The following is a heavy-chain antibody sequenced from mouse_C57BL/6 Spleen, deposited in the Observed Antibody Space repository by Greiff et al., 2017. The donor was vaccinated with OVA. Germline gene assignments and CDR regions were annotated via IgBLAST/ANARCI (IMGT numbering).Heavy chain of an antibody. D-gene: IGHD5-1*01. V-gene: IGHV3-6*01. CDR3: AEVGEYQSWFAY. J-gene: IGHJ3*01. CDR2: ISYDGSN. CDR1: GYSITSGYY. Sequence: EVQLQQSGPGLVKPSQSLSLTCSVTGYSITSGYYWNWIRQFPGNQLEWMGYISYDGSNNYNPSLKNRISITRDTSKNQFFLKLNSVTTEDTATYDCAEVGEYQSWFAYWGQGTLVTVSA.